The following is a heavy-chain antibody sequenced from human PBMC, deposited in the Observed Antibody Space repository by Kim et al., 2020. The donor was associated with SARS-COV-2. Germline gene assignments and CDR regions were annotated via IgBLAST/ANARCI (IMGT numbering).Heavy chain of an antibody. Sequence: QKFQGRVTMTRDTSISTAYMELSRLRSDDTAVYYCARDPSSVPTEYYFDYWGQGTLVTVSS. D-gene: IGHD2-21*02. J-gene: IGHJ4*02. V-gene: IGHV1-2*02. CDR3: ARDPSSVPTEYYFDY.